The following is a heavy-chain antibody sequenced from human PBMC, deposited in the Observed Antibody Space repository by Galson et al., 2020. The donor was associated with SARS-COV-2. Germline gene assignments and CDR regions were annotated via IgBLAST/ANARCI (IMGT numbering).Heavy chain of an antibody. D-gene: IGHD2-2*01. CDR3: AKDTAHHRCSSTSCYGGRDYYCMDV. Sequence: GGSLRLSCAASGFTFSSYGMHWVRQAPGKGLEWVAVISYDGSNKYYADSVKGRFTISRDNSKNTLYLQMNSLRAEDTAVYYCAKDTAHHRCSSTSCYGGRDYYCMDVWGQGTTVTVSS. J-gene: IGHJ6*02. CDR2: ISYDGSNK. CDR1: GFTFSSYG. V-gene: IGHV3-30*18.